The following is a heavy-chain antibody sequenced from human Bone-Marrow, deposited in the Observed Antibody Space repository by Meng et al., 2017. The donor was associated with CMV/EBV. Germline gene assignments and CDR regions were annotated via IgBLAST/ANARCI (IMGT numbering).Heavy chain of an antibody. V-gene: IGHV1-69*05. CDR3: ASEEGSGRAPFDY. CDR2: IIPIFGTA. Sequence: SVKVSCKASGGTFSSYAISWVRQAPGQGLEWMGGIIPIFGTANYAQKFQGRVTITTDESTSTAYMALSSLRSEDTAVYYVASEEGSGRAPFDYWGQGTLVTVSS. CDR1: GGTFSSYA. D-gene: IGHD3-10*01. J-gene: IGHJ4*02.